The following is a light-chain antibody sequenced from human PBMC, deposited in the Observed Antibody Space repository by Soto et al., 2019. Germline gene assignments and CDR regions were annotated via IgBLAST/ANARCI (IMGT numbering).Light chain of an antibody. Sequence: EIVFTQSPGTLSSSPGERATLSCRASQSVGSYLAWYQQQPGQAPRLLINDASHRAAGIPARFSGSGSGTDFTLSISRLETEDLAVYYCKQRSNWHPTVGQGTRREIK. CDR2: DAS. V-gene: IGKV3-11*01. J-gene: IGKJ5*01. CDR1: QSVGSY. CDR3: KQRSNWHPT.